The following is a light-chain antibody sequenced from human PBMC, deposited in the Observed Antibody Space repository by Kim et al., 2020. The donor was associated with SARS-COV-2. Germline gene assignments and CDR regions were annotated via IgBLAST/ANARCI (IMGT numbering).Light chain of an antibody. CDR1: SSTIGSNY. V-gene: IGLV1-47*01. CDR2: RNN. Sequence: GQRVTISWSGSSSTIGSNYVYWYQQLPGTAPKLLIYRNNQRPSGVPDRFSGSKSGTSASLAISGLRSEDEADYYCAAWDDSLSGWVFGGGTQLTVL. CDR3: AAWDDSLSGWV. J-gene: IGLJ3*02.